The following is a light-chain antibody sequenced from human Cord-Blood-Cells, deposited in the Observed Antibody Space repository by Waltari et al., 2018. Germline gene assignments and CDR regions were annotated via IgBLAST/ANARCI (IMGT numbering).Light chain of an antibody. CDR3: SSYTSSSTLVV. Sequence: QSALTQPASVSGSPGQSIPISCTGPTSDVGGYNSVSWYQQHPGKAPKLMIYDVSNRPSGVSNRFSGSKSGNTASLTISGLQAEDEADYYCSSYTSSSTLVVFGGGTKLTVL. CDR2: DVS. CDR1: TSDVGGYNS. V-gene: IGLV2-14*01. J-gene: IGLJ2*01.